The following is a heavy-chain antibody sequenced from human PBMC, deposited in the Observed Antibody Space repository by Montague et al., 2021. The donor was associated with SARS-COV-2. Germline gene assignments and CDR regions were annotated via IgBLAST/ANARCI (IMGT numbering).Heavy chain of an antibody. CDR3: ARKRVVIGSNWFDP. CDR2: IYWDDDK. V-gene: IGHV2-5*02. D-gene: IGHD3-3*01. CDR1: GFSLTTSRVG. J-gene: IGHJ5*02. Sequence: PALVKPTQTLTLTCTFSGFSLTTSRVGVGWIRQPPGKPLEWLALIYWDDDKRYSPSLKSRLTITKDTSKNQVVLTMTNMDPVDTATYYCARKRVVIGSNWFDPWGQGTLVTVSS.